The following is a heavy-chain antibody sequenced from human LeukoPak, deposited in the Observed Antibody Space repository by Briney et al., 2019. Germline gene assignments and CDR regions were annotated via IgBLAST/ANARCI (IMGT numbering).Heavy chain of an antibody. CDR3: ARGGAGTYYKRDGWFDP. J-gene: IGHJ5*02. V-gene: IGHV1-8*01. CDR1: GYTFNRYD. D-gene: IGHD3-10*01. Sequence: ASVKVSCKASGYTFNRYDINWVRQATGQGLEWMGWMNPNTGNTGYGERFQGRVTMTRDNSISTAYMELNSLTSADTAVYYCARGGAGTYYKRDGWFDPWGQGTVVTVSS. CDR2: MNPNTGNT.